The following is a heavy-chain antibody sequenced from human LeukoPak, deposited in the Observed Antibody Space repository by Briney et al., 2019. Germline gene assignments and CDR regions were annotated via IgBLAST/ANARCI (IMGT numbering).Heavy chain of an antibody. J-gene: IGHJ5*02. CDR1: GFTFSSYG. D-gene: IGHD1-26*01. Sequence: PGGSLRLSCAASGFTFSSYGMSWVRQAPGKGLEWVSTVSGRRDSTSYADSVKGRFTISRDNSKNTLYLQMNSLRAEDTAVYYCAKEGPGGNWFDPWGQGTLVTVSS. CDR3: AKEGPGGNWFDP. CDR2: VSGRRDST. V-gene: IGHV3-23*01.